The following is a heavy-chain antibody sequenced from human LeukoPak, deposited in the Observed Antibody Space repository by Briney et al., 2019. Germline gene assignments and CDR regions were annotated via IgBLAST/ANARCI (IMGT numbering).Heavy chain of an antibody. Sequence: ASVKVSCKASGYTFTTYYLYWVRQAPGQGLECVGMIQPDYGTTSYSQKFQGRVTITRDTSTRTLYMELCSLTSEDTAVYYCSRNAASGFDIWGQGTRVTVSS. V-gene: IGHV1-46*01. J-gene: IGHJ4*02. CDR1: GYTFTTYY. CDR3: SRNAASGFDI. CDR2: IQPDYGTT.